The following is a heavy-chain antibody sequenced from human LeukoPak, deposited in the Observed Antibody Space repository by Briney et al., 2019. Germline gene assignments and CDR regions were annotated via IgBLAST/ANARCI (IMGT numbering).Heavy chain of an antibody. CDR1: GFTFSSYA. CDR2: ISGSGGST. Sequence: GGSLRLSCAASGFTFSSYAMSWVRQAPGKGLEWVSAISGSGGSTYYADSVKGRFTISRDNSKNTLYLQMNSLRAEDTAVYYCAKEWGSGSYYLENAFDIWGQGTMVTVSS. CDR3: AKEWGSGSYYLENAFDI. D-gene: IGHD3-10*01. J-gene: IGHJ3*02. V-gene: IGHV3-23*01.